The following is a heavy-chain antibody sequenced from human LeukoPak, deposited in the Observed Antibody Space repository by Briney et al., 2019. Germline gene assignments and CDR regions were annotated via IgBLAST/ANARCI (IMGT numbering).Heavy chain of an antibody. D-gene: IGHD5-24*01. J-gene: IGHJ4*02. CDR1: GGTFSSYA. CDR3: ARALEMATIDY. CDR2: INPNSGGT. Sequence: RASVKVSCKASGGTFSSYAISWVRQAPGQGLEWMGWINPNSGGTNYAQKFQGRVTMTRNTSISTAYMELSSLRSEDTAVYYCARALEMATIDYWGQGTLVTVSS. V-gene: IGHV1-8*02.